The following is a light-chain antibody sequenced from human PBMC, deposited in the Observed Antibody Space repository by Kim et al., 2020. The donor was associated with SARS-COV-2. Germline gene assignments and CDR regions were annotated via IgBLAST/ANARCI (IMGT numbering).Light chain of an antibody. CDR2: DVS. V-gene: IGLV2-11*01. Sequence: PGPSVPISCTGTSGDVGSYNYVSWYQQRPGKAPKLLIFDVSKRPSGVPDRFSGSKSGNTASLTISGLQAEDEADYYCCSYAGSSYVFGTGTKVTVL. J-gene: IGLJ1*01. CDR1: SGDVGSYNY. CDR3: CSYAGSSYV.